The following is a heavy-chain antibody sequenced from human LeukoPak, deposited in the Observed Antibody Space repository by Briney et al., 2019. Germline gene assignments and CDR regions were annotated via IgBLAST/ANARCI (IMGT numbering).Heavy chain of an antibody. CDR2: IYSTGST. V-gene: IGHV4-59*08. D-gene: IGHD1-26*01. CDR3: ARRRREDTFDI. J-gene: IGHJ3*02. Sequence: PSETLSLTCTVSGGSISGYYWSWPRQPPGEGLEWIAYIYSTGSTNYNPSLKSRVTMAVDTSKNQFSLNLSSVTAADTAIYYCARRRREDTFDIWGQGTMVTVSS. CDR1: GGSISGYY.